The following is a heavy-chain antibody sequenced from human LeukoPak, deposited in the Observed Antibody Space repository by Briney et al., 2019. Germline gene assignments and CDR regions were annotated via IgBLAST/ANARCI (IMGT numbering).Heavy chain of an antibody. CDR2: IYYSGST. CDR3: ASEGLPFGPVGVSYNWFDP. V-gene: IGHV4-39*01. D-gene: IGHD3-16*01. Sequence: SETLSLTCTVSGGSISSSSYYWGWIRQPPGKGLEWIGSIYYSGSTYYNPSLKSRVTISVDTSKNQFSLKLSSVTAADTAVYYCASEGLPFGPVGVSYNWFDPWGQGTLVTVSS. CDR1: GGSISSSSYY. J-gene: IGHJ5*02.